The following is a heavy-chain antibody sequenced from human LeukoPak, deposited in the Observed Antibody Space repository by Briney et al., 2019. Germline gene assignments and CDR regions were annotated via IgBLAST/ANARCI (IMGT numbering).Heavy chain of an antibody. CDR1: GFTFSSYG. CDR3: AKGDDYGSGAMFDY. D-gene: IGHD3-10*01. V-gene: IGHV3-30*02. CDR2: IRYDVSNI. Sequence: GGSLRLSCAASGFTFSSYGMHWVRQAPGKGLEWVTFIRYDVSNIYYADSVKGRFTTSRDNSKNTLYLQINSLRAEDTAVYYCAKGDDYGSGAMFDYWGQGTLVTVSS. J-gene: IGHJ4*02.